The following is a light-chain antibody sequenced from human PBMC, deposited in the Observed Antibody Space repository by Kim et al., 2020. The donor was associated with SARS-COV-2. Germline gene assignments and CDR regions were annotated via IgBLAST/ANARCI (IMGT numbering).Light chain of an antibody. J-gene: IGLJ2*01. Sequence: VSPGQTASITCSGDKLGDKYACWYQQKPGQSPVLVIYQDSKRPSGIPERFSGSNSGNTATLTISGTQAMDETDYYCQAWDSSTAVVFGGGTQLTVL. CDR1: KLGDKY. V-gene: IGLV3-1*01. CDR2: QDS. CDR3: QAWDSSTAVV.